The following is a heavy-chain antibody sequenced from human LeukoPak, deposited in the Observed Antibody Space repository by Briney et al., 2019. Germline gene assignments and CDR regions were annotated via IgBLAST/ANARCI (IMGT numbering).Heavy chain of an antibody. J-gene: IGHJ3*01. CDR3: ARGSESGSYYSGYDGAFDV. V-gene: IGHV1-2*02. D-gene: IGHD1-26*01. CDR2: INPNSGGT. Sequence: GASVKVSCKASGYSFTGYFMHWVRQAAGQGLEWMGWINPNSGGTNYAQKFQGRVTMTRDTSISTAYMELSSLRSDDTAVYYCARGSESGSYYSGYDGAFDVWGQGAMVTVSS. CDR1: GYSFTGYF.